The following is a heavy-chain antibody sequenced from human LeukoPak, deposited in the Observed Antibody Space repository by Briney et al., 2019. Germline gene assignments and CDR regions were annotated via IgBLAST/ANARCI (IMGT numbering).Heavy chain of an antibody. CDR3: ARAVYSYGDDY. CDR1: GGSISSSSYY. Sequence: SETLSLTCTVSGGSISSSSYYWGWIRQPPGKGLEWIGSIYYSGSTYYNPSLKSRVTISVDTSKNQFSLKLSSVAAADTAVYYCARAVYSYGDDYWGQGTLVTVSS. J-gene: IGHJ4*02. D-gene: IGHD5-18*01. CDR2: IYYSGST. V-gene: IGHV4-39*07.